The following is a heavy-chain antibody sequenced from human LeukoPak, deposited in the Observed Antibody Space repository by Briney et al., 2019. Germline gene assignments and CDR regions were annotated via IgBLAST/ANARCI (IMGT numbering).Heavy chain of an antibody. CDR2: VADDGRDK. CDR1: GFTVSSNY. CDR3: AKDGALSAAAYYFDY. J-gene: IGHJ4*02. V-gene: IGHV3-30*18. D-gene: IGHD4/OR15-4a*01. Sequence: GGSLRLSCAASGFTVSSNYMSWVRQAPGKGLEWVAVVADDGRDKHHADSVKGRFTISRDNSKNMLLLQMNSLRPEDTAVYYCAKDGALSAAAYYFDYWGQGTLVTVSS.